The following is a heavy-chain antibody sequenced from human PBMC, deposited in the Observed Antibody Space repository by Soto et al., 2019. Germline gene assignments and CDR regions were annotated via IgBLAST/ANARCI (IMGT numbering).Heavy chain of an antibody. J-gene: IGHJ3*02. Sequence: QVQLVQSGAEVKKPGASVKVSCKASGYTFTSYAMHWVRQAPGQRLEWMGWINAGNGNTKYSQKFQGRVTITRDTSASTAYMELSSLRSDDTAVYYCARVGLDFWSGYYTGGAFDIWGQGTMVTVSS. V-gene: IGHV1-3*01. D-gene: IGHD3-3*01. CDR1: GYTFTSYA. CDR3: ARVGLDFWSGYYTGGAFDI. CDR2: INAGNGNT.